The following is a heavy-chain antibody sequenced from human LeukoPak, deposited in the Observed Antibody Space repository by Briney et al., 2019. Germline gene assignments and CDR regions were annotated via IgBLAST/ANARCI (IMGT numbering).Heavy chain of an antibody. Sequence: SETLSLTCTVSGGSISSYYWSWIRQPPGKGLEWIGYIYYSGSTNYNPSLKSRVTISVDASKNQFSLKLSSVTAADTAVYYCARARWDIVVVGVWFDPWGQGTLVTVSS. CDR2: IYYSGST. CDR3: ARARWDIVVVGVWFDP. D-gene: IGHD2-2*01. V-gene: IGHV4-59*08. CDR1: GGSISSYY. J-gene: IGHJ5*02.